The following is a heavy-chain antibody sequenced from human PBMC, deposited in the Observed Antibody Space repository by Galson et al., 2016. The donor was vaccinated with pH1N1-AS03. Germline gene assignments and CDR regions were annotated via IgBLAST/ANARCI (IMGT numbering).Heavy chain of an antibody. D-gene: IGHD3-10*01. CDR1: GYTFTSND. Sequence: SVKVSCKASGYTFTSNDINWVRQATGQGLEWMGWMYPNTGITGYAQKFQGRVTMTRDISISTAYLELSSLISEDTAAYFCARGVSAGVDFWGQGTLVTVSS. CDR2: MYPNTGIT. CDR3: ARGVSAGVDF. V-gene: IGHV1-8*01. J-gene: IGHJ4*02.